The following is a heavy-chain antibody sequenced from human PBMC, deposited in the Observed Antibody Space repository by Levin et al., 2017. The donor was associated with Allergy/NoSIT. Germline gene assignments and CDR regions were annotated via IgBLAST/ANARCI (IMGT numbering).Heavy chain of an antibody. Sequence: GESLKISCAASGFTFSNAWMSWVRQAPGQGLEWVGRIRSKIDGGTTDYATPVKGRFTISRDDSKNTLYLQMNTLNPDDTAVYYCTTGDYWGQGTLVTVSS. CDR2: IRSKIDGGTT. J-gene: IGHJ4*02. V-gene: IGHV3-15*01. CDR1: GFTFSNAW. CDR3: TTGDY.